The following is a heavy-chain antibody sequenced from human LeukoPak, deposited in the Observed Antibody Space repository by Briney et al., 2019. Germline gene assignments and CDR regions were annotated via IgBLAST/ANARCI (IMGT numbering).Heavy chain of an antibody. D-gene: IGHD3-22*01. J-gene: IGHJ4*02. CDR3: AKDRYYYDSSGYSPVTPAGY. CDR1: GFTFSSYA. Sequence: PGGSLRLSCAASGFTFSSYAMSWVRQAPGRGLEWVSAISGSGGSTYYADSVKGRFTISRDNSKNTLYLQMNSLRAEGTAVYYCAKDRYYYDSSGYSPVTPAGYWGQGTLVTVSS. V-gene: IGHV3-23*01. CDR2: ISGSGGST.